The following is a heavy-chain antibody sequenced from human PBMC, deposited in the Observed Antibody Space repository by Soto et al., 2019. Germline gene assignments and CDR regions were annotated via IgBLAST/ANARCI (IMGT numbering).Heavy chain of an antibody. CDR3: RGSDPNTPFDS. J-gene: IGHJ4*02. D-gene: IGHD3-10*01. V-gene: IGHV3-49*03. Sequence: PGGSLRLSCSASGFTFGNYAFNWFRQAPGKGLEWVGCIRSKPYGWTTEYAASVKGRFTISRDDSKNMAYLQMSSLKTEDTAVYYCRGSDPNTPFDSWGQGTLVTVSS. CDR2: IRSKPYGWTT. CDR1: GFTFGNYA.